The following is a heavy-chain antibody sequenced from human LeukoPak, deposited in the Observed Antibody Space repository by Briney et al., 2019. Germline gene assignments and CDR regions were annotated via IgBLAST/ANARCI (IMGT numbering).Heavy chain of an antibody. V-gene: IGHV3-30-3*01. CDR3: ARDRLIAVADDYYYYDMDV. CDR2: ISYDGSNK. D-gene: IGHD6-19*01. Sequence: GRSLRLSCAASGFTFSSYAMHWVRQAPGKGLEWVAVISYDGSNKYYADSVKGRFTISRDNSKNTLYLQMNSLRAEDTAVYYCARDRLIAVADDYYYYDMDVWGQGTTVTVSS. J-gene: IGHJ6*02. CDR1: GFTFSSYA.